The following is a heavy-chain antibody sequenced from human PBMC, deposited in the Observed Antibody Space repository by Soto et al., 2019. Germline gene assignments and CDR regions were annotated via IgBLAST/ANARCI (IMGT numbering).Heavy chain of an antibody. J-gene: IGHJ5*02. CDR1: GFTFSSYS. Sequence: GGSLRLSCAASGFTFSSYSMNWVRQAPGKGLEWVSYISSSSSTIYYADSVKGRFTISRDNAKNSLYLQMNSLRAEDTAVYYCAGDGASGWYLPNWFDPWGQGTLVTVSS. D-gene: IGHD6-19*01. V-gene: IGHV3-48*01. CDR2: ISSSSSTI. CDR3: AGDGASGWYLPNWFDP.